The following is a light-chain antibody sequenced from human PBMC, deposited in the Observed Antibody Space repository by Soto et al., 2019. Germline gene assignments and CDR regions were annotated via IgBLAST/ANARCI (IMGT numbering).Light chain of an antibody. CDR1: SSDVGSYNL. V-gene: IGLV2-23*02. CDR2: EVS. Sequence: QSALTQPASVSGSPGQSITISCTGTSSDVGSYNLVSWYQHHPGKAPKLMIYEVSKRPSGVSNRFSGSKSGNTASLTISGHQAEDEADYYCCSYAGSSTFPYVFGTGTKLTVL. CDR3: CSYAGSSTFPYV. J-gene: IGLJ1*01.